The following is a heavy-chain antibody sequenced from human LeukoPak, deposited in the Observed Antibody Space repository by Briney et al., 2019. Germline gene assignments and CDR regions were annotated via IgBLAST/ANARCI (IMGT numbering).Heavy chain of an antibody. J-gene: IGHJ4*02. V-gene: IGHV1-3*01. CDR2: INAANGST. D-gene: IGHD3-22*01. CDR1: GYTFTSYA. Sequence: ASVKVSCKASGYTFTSYAMHWVRQAPGQRLEWMGWINAANGSTKYSQKFQGRVTITRDTSASRAYMELSSLRSEDTAVYYCAGTYYYDSSGCYPAFDYWGQGTLVTASS. CDR3: AGTYYYDSSGCYPAFDY.